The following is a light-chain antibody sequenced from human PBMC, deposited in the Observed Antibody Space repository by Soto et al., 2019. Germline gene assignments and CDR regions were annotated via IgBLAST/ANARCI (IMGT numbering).Light chain of an antibody. J-gene: IGLJ3*02. CDR2: DVS. CDR3: SSFTDTGTVM. CDR1: SSDVGAYPS. V-gene: IGLV2-14*03. Sequence: QSALTQPASVSGSPGQSFTIPCTGSSSDVGAYPSVSWYQQHPGKAPKLIIFDVSNRPSGVSNRFSGSKSGNTASLTISGLQAEDEAEYYCSSFTDTGTVMFGGGTKLTLL.